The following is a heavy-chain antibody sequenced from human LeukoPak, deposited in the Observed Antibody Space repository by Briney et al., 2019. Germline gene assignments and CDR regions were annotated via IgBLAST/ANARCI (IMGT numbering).Heavy chain of an antibody. J-gene: IGHJ4*02. CDR3: ATRRPAAILDYFDY. D-gene: IGHD2-2*02. CDR2: FDPEDGET. CDR1: GYTLTELS. Sequence: ASVKVSCKVFGYTLTELSMHWVRQAPGKGLEWMGGFDPEDGETIYAQKFQGRVTMTEDTSTDTAYMELSSLRSEDTAVYYCATRRPAAILDYFDYWGQGTLVTVSS. V-gene: IGHV1-24*01.